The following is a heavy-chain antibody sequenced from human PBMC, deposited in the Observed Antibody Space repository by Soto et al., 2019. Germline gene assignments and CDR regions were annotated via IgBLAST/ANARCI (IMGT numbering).Heavy chain of an antibody. CDR2: INHSGST. CDR3: ARGRGEVDY. J-gene: IGHJ4*02. V-gene: IGHV4-34*01. D-gene: IGHD3-16*01. Sequence: PSETLSLTCAVYGGSFSGYYWSWIRQPPGKGLEWIGEINHSGSTNYNPSLKSRVTISVDTSKNQVSLKVTSVTAADTAMYYCARGRGEVDYWGQGTLVTVSS. CDR1: GGSFSGYY.